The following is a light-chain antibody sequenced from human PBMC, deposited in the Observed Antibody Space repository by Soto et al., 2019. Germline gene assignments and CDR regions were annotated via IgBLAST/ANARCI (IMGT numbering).Light chain of an antibody. CDR1: GSNIGSNT. CDR3: AAWDDNLSGWV. V-gene: IGLV1-44*01. J-gene: IGLJ3*02. CDR2: SNN. Sequence: QSVLTQPPSASGTPGQRVTISCSGSGSNIGSNTLNWYQQLPGRAPKFLIYSNNQRPSGVPDRFSGSKSGTSASLAISGLQSEDEADYYCAAWDDNLSGWVFGGGTKVTVL.